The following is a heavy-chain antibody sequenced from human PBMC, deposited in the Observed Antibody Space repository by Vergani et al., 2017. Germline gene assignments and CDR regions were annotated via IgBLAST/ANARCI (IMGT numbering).Heavy chain of an antibody. CDR2: INHSGST. CDR3: ARVGDSSMVRGVALH. J-gene: IGHJ4*02. CDR1: GGSFSGYY. Sequence: QVQLQQWGAGLLKPSETLSLTCAVYGGSFSGYYWSWIRQPPGKGLEWIGEINHSGSTNYNPSLKSRVTISVDTSKNQLSLKLSSVTAADTAVYYCARVGDSSMVRGVALHWGQGTLVTVSS. V-gene: IGHV4-34*01. D-gene: IGHD3-10*01.